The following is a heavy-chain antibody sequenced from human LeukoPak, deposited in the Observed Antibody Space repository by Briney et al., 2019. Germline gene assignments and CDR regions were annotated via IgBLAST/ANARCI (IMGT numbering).Heavy chain of an antibody. CDR2: ISSSSSYI. CDR3: AADYYDSRGYYTGSY. CDR1: GFTFSSYS. D-gene: IGHD3-22*01. Sequence: GGSLRLSCAASGFTFSSYSMNWVRQAPGKGLEWVSSISSSSSYIYYADSVKDRFTISRDNAKNSLYLQMNSLRAEDTAVYHCAADYYDSRGYYTGSYWGQGTLVTVSS. V-gene: IGHV3-21*01. J-gene: IGHJ4*02.